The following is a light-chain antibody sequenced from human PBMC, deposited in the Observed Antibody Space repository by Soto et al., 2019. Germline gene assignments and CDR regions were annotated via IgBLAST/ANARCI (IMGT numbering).Light chain of an antibody. Sequence: EIVMTQSPATLSLSPGERAALSCRASQSINSELAWYQQKPGQPPRLLIYGASTRATGVPARFTGSESGSEFTLTISGLESEDFEVYYCQQGHSWPLTFGQGTRLEI. CDR3: QQGHSWPLT. V-gene: IGKV3-15*01. CDR1: QSINSE. J-gene: IGKJ2*01. CDR2: GAS.